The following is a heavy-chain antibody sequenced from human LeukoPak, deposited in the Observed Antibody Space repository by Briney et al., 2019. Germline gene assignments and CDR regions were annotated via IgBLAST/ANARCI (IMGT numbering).Heavy chain of an antibody. D-gene: IGHD4-17*01. J-gene: IGHJ5*02. V-gene: IGHV1-18*04. Sequence: ASVKVSCKTSGYTFTSYAISWVRQAPGQGLEWMGWISTYNGNTNYAQKLQGRVTMTTDSSTSTAYLELRSLGSDDTAVYYCARDLDGDSNSWGQGTLVTVSS. CDR2: ISTYNGNT. CDR1: GYTFTSYA. CDR3: ARDLDGDSNS.